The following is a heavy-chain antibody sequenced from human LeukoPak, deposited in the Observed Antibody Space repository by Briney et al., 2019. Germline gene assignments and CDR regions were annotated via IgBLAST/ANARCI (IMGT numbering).Heavy chain of an antibody. CDR2: IYPGDSDT. V-gene: IGHV5-51*01. CDR3: ASDYGDYNDAFDI. J-gene: IGHJ3*02. D-gene: IGHD4-17*01. Sequence: GESLKISCKGSGYSFTSYWIGWVRLMPGKGLEWMGIIYPGDSDTRYSPSFQGQVTISADKSISTAYLQWSSLKASDTAMYYCASDYGDYNDAFDIWGQGTMVTVSS. CDR1: GYSFTSYW.